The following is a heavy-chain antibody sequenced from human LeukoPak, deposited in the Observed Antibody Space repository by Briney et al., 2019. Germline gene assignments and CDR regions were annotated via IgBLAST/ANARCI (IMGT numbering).Heavy chain of an antibody. CDR1: GGSFSSYA. CDR2: IITIFGTA. J-gene: IGHJ6*03. D-gene: IGHD4-11*01. Sequence: ASVKVSCKASGGSFSSYAISWVREAPGQGLEWMGGIITIFGTANYAQKFQGRVTITTDESTSTAYMELSSLKSEDTAVYYCATSTVTIPIAIDYYYYYYMDVWGKGTTVTVSS. CDR3: ATSTVTIPIAIDYYYYYYMDV. V-gene: IGHV1-69*05.